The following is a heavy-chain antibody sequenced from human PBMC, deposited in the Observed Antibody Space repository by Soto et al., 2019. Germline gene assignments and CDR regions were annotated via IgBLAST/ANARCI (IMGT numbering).Heavy chain of an antibody. CDR3: ASTSYFDNSGSAY. J-gene: IGHJ4*02. CDR2: IYYSGST. D-gene: IGHD3-22*01. Sequence: SETLSLTCTVSGGSISSDNYYWSWIRQPPGKGLEWIGYIYYSGSTYYNPSLKSRDIISIDTSKNQFSLRLSSVTAADTAVYYCASTSYFDNSGSAYWGQGTLVTVSS. V-gene: IGHV4-30-4*01. CDR1: GGSISSDNYY.